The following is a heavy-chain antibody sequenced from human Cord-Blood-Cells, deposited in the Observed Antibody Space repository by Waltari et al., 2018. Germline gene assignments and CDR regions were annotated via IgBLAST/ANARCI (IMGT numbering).Heavy chain of an antibody. D-gene: IGHD4-17*01. CDR2: ISAYNGNT. V-gene: IGHV1-18*01. CDR3: ARDPSYGDYVNDAFDI. Sequence: QVQLVQSGAEVKKPGASVKVSCKASGYTFTRYSISWVRQAPGQGLEWMGWISAYNGNTNYAQKLQGRVTMTTDTSTSTAYMELRSLRSDDTAVYYCARDPSYGDYVNDAFDIWGQGTMVTVSS. J-gene: IGHJ3*02. CDR1: GYTFTRYS.